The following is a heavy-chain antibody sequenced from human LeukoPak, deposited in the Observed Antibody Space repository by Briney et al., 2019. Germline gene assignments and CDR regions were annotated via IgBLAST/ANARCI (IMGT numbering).Heavy chain of an antibody. D-gene: IGHD4-11*01. CDR2: IIPIFGTA. CDR3: ARLTVTTYPFDY. V-gene: IGHV1-69*13. CDR1: GGTFSSYA. Sequence: SVKVSCKASGGTFSSYAISWVRQAPGQGLEWMGGIIPIFGTANYAQRFQGRVTITADESTSTAYMELSSLRSEDTAVYYCARLTVTTYPFDYWGQGTLVTVSS. J-gene: IGHJ4*02.